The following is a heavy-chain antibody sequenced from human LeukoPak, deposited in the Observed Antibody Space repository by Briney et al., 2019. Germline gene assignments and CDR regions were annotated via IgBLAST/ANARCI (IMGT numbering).Heavy chain of an antibody. Sequence: GASVKVSCKASGYTFTSYDINWVRQATGQGLEWMGWMNPNSGNTGYAQKFQGRVTMTRNTSIGTAYMELSSLRSEDTAVYYCAWLDILTGYSSDYWGQGTLVTASS. CDR3: AWLDILTGYSSDY. CDR2: MNPNSGNT. V-gene: IGHV1-8*01. J-gene: IGHJ4*02. D-gene: IGHD3-9*01. CDR1: GYTFTSYD.